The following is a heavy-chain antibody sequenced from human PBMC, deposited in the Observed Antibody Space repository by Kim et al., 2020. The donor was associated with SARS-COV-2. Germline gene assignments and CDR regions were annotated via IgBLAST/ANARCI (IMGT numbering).Heavy chain of an antibody. Sequence: SETLSLTCTVSGGSISSSSYYWGWIRQPPGKGLEWIGSIYYSGSTYYNSSLKSRVTISVDTSNNQFSLKLSSVTAADTAVYYCARDPANWGSTVFYWGQGTLVTVSS. J-gene: IGHJ4*02. D-gene: IGHD7-27*01. V-gene: IGHV4-39*07. CDR3: ARDPANWGSTVFY. CDR2: IYYSGST. CDR1: GGSISSSSYY.